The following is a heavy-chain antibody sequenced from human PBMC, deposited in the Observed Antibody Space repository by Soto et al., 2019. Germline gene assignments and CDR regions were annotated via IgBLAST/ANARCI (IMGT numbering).Heavy chain of an antibody. CDR2: IAYDATNE. J-gene: IGHJ4*02. CDR3: ARKAVPDF. V-gene: IGHV3-30-3*01. CDR1: GFSFSKYA. Sequence: GGSLRLSGAASGFSFSKYAMHWVRQAPGKGLEWVAVIAYDATNEYYADSVKGRFTISRDNSNNTLSLHMSSLRLADTAVYYCARKAVPDFWGQRTLVTFSS. D-gene: IGHD6-19*01.